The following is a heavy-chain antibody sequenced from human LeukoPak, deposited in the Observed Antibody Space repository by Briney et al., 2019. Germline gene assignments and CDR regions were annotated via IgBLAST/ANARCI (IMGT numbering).Heavy chain of an antibody. Sequence: GGSLRVSCAASGFTFSSYSVNWVRQAPGKGLEWVSSISSSSSYKYYADSVKGRFTISRDNAKNSLYLQMNSLRAEDTAVYYCARYGSGLGYYMDVWGKGTTVTVSS. D-gene: IGHD3-10*01. CDR2: ISSSSSYK. J-gene: IGHJ6*03. V-gene: IGHV3-21*01. CDR3: ARYGSGLGYYMDV. CDR1: GFTFSSYS.